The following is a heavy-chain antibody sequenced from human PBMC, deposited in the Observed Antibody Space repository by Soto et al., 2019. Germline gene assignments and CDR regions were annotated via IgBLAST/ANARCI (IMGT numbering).Heavy chain of an antibody. Sequence: SQTLSLTCAISGDSVSSNSAAWNWIRQSPSKGLEWLGRAYYRSKWYTDYAVSVKSRMTINPDTSKNQFSLQLNSVTPEDTAIYYCARHTPGPNFYYGMDVWGQGTTVTVSS. V-gene: IGHV6-1*01. CDR2: AYYRSKWYT. CDR3: ARHTPGPNFYYGMDV. J-gene: IGHJ6*02. CDR1: GDSVSSNSAA.